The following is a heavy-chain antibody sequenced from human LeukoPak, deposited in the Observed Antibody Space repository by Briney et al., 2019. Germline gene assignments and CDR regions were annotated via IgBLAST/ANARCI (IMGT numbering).Heavy chain of an antibody. J-gene: IGHJ4*02. CDR2: ISSSSSYI. Sequence: GGSLRPSCAASGFTFSSYSMNWVRQAPGKGLEWVSSISSSSSYIYYADSVKGRFTISRDNSKNTLYLQMNSLRAEDTAVYYCAKGGSSGQYYFDYWGQGTLVTVSS. V-gene: IGHV3-21*04. CDR1: GFTFSSYS. D-gene: IGHD6-19*01. CDR3: AKGGSSGQYYFDY.